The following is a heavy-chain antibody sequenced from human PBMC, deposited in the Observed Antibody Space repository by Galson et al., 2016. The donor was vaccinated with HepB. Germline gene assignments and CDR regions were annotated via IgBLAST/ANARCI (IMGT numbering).Heavy chain of an antibody. CDR1: GFTFSSYA. D-gene: IGHD3-10*01. Sequence: SLRLSCAASGFTFSSYAMSWVRQAPGKGLEWVSGLSGSGGSTYYADSVRGRFTISRDNSKNTLYLQMNSLRAEDTAVYFCAKGMVRGVFTINWFGTWGQGTQVSVYS. J-gene: IGHJ5*02. CDR3: AKGMVRGVFTINWFGT. CDR2: LSGSGGST. V-gene: IGHV3-23*01.